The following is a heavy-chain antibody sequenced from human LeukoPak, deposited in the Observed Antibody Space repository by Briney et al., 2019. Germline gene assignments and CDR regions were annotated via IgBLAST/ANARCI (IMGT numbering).Heavy chain of an antibody. D-gene: IGHD1-14*01. J-gene: IGHJ6*03. Sequence: SETLSLTCTVSGGSISNYYWGWIRQPPGKGLEYIGYIYYTGSTNYNPSLKSRVTMSVDTSKNQFSLKLSSVTAADTAVYYCARAEGYSDYMDVWGKGTTVTASS. CDR3: ARAEGYSDYMDV. CDR1: GGSISNYY. CDR2: IYYTGST. V-gene: IGHV4-59*08.